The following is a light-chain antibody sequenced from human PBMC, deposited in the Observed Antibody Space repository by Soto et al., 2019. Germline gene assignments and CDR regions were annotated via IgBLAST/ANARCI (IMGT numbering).Light chain of an antibody. Sequence: DIQMTQSPFTLSASVGDRVTISCRASQSIDNWLAWYQQKPGKVPKLLIFDASTLESGVPSRFSGSGSGTEFTLTISSLQPDDFATYYCQQYNGYLTWTFGQGTKVEIK. V-gene: IGKV1-5*01. CDR1: QSIDNW. J-gene: IGKJ1*01. CDR2: DAS. CDR3: QQYNGYLTWT.